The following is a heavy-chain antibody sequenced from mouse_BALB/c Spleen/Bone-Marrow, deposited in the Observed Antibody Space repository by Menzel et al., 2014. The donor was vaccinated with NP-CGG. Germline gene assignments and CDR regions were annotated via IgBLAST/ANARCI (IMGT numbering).Heavy chain of an antibody. Sequence: EVKLVESGGGLVQPGGSLRLSCASSGFTFTDFYMSWVRQPPGKAREWLGSIRNKDNGYTTDYSASVKGRFTISRDNSQSILYLQMNTLRTEDSATYYCVRDTEVWGTGTTVTVSS. CDR1: GFTFTDFY. CDR3: VRDTEV. V-gene: IGHV7-3*02. CDR2: IRNKDNGYTT. J-gene: IGHJ1*03.